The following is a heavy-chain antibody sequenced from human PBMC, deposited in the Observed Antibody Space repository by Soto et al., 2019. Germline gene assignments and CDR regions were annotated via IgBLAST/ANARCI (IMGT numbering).Heavy chain of an antibody. CDR2: IIPIFGTA. CDR1: GGTFSSYA. V-gene: IGHV1-69*01. J-gene: IGHJ5*02. Sequence: QVQLVQSGAEVKKPGSSVKVSCKASGGTFSSYAISWVRQAPGQGLEWMGGIIPIFGTANYAQKFQGRVTITADESTGTAYMELSSLRSEDTAVYYCARSEIVVVPAAPKAWFDPWGQGTLVTVSS. D-gene: IGHD2-2*01. CDR3: ARSEIVVVPAAPKAWFDP.